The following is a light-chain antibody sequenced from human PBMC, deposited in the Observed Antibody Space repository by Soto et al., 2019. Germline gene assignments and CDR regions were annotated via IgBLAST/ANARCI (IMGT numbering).Light chain of an antibody. Sequence: EIVMTQSPATLSVSPGERATLSCRASQSVSNNLDGYQQKPGQAPRLLIYDASTRATGIPARFSGSGSGTEFTRTVSSLQSEDFAVYYCQQYNNWPLSFGQGTKLEIK. CDR2: DAS. J-gene: IGKJ2*01. CDR1: QSVSNN. CDR3: QQYNNWPLS. V-gene: IGKV3-15*01.